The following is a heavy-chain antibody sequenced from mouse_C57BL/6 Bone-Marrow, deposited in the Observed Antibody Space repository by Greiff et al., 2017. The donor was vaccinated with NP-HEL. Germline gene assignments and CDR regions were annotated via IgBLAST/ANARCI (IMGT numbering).Heavy chain of an antibody. D-gene: IGHD1-1*01. CDR3: ARYSLSSPYAMDY. Sequence: EVQLQESGGGLVQPGGSLSLSCAASGFTFTDYYMSWVRQPPGKALEWLGFIRNKANGYTTAYSASVKGRFTISRDNSQSILYLQMNALRAEDSATYYCARYSLSSPYAMDYWGQGTSVTVSS. CDR2: IRNKANGYTT. CDR1: GFTFTDYY. V-gene: IGHV7-3*01. J-gene: IGHJ4*01.